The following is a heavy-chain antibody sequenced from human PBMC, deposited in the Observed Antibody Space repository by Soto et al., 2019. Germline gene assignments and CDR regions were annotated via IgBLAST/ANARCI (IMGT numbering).Heavy chain of an antibody. Sequence: QVQLVQSGAEVKKPGSSVKVSCTASEGTFNSYTISWVRQAPGQGLEWMGRVIPILGMANFAQKFQGRVMITADQSTSTAYMVLSSLRSDDTAVYYCATNYGSGSTHFDYWGQGTLVTVSS. CDR2: VIPILGMA. J-gene: IGHJ4*02. V-gene: IGHV1-69*02. D-gene: IGHD3-10*01. CDR3: ATNYGSGSTHFDY. CDR1: EGTFNSYT.